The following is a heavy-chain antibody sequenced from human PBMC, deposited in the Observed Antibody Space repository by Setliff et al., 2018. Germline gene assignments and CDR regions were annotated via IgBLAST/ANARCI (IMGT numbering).Heavy chain of an antibody. V-gene: IGHV3-23*01. CDR2: ISGSGSTT. J-gene: IGHJ4*02. Sequence: PGESLRLSCAASGFTFSSYAMSWVRQAPGKGLEWASAISGSGSTTFYADSVKGRFTISRDNSKDTVYLQMSSLRAEDTAVYYCAKARYCSGTSCAFDDWGQGTLVTVSS. CDR3: AKARYCSGTSCAFDD. CDR1: GFTFSSYA. D-gene: IGHD2-2*01.